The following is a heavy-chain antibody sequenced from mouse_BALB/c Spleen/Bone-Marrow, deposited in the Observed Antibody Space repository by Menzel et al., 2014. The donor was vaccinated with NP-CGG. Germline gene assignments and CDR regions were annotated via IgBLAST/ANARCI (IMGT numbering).Heavy chain of an antibody. J-gene: IGHJ1*01. Sequence: EVQVVESGGCLVKPGGSLKLSRAVSGFAFSSYDMSWVGQTPEKRLEWVAYISSGGGSTYYPDIVQGRFTISRDNAKNTLYLQMSSLKSEDTAMYYCARHKLGRWYVDVWGAGTTVTVSS. CDR2: ISSGGGST. CDR3: ARHKLGRWYVDV. D-gene: IGHD4-1*01. V-gene: IGHV5-12-1*01. CDR1: GFAFSSYD.